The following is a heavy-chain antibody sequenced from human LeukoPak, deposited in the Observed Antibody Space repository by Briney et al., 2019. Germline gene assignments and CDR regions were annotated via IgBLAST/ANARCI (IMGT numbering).Heavy chain of an antibody. D-gene: IGHD3-22*01. CDR3: ARGSDSRPFDY. CDR2: ISYDGSNK. CDR1: GFTFSSYG. Sequence: PGGSLRLSCAASGFTFSSYGMHWVRQAPGKGLEWVAVISYDGSNKYYADSVKGRFTISRDNSKNTLYLQMSSLRAEDTAVYYCARGSDSRPFDYWGQGTLVTVSS. V-gene: IGHV3-30*03. J-gene: IGHJ4*02.